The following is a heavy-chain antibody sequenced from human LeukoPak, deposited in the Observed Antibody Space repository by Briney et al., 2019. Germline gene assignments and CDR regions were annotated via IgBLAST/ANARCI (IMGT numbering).Heavy chain of an antibody. V-gene: IGHV3-7*03. Sequence: PGGSLRLSCAASGLAFSSHWMDWVRQAPGKGLEWVGHIKTDGSETYYLDSLKGRISISRDNTNNALYLQMNSLRVEDTAVYYCVKNDGWFHLAQWGQGTLVTVSS. J-gene: IGHJ4*02. D-gene: IGHD6-19*01. CDR1: GLAFSSHW. CDR3: VKNDGWFHLAQ. CDR2: IKTDGSET.